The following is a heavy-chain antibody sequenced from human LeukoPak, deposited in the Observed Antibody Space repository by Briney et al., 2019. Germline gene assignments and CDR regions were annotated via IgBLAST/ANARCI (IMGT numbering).Heavy chain of an antibody. CDR2: IRYDGSNK. CDR3: AKDEYSGIPFDY. V-gene: IGHV3-30*02. Sequence: GGSLRLSCAASGFTFSSYGIHWVRQAPGKGLEWVAFIRYDGSNKYYADSVKGRFTISRDNSKNTLYLQMNSLRVEDTAVYYCAKDEYSGIPFDYWGQGTLVTVSS. J-gene: IGHJ4*02. D-gene: IGHD1-26*01. CDR1: GFTFSSYG.